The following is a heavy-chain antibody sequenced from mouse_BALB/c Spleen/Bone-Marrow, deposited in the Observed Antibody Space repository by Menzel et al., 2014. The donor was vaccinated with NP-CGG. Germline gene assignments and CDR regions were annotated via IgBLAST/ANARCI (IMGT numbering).Heavy chain of an antibody. CDR1: GYAFSGYW. V-gene: IGHV1-4*02. CDR3: AREGISTASMDY. D-gene: IGHD1-2*01. CDR2: IVPGGGYT. Sequence: VQLEESGAELARPGSSVRLSCKASGYAFSGYWMQWVKQRPGQGLEWIGYIVPGGGYTDYNQKFKDKTTLTADKSSSTAYMQLSSLTSEDSAVYCCAREGISTASMDYWGQGTTLTVSS. J-gene: IGHJ2*01.